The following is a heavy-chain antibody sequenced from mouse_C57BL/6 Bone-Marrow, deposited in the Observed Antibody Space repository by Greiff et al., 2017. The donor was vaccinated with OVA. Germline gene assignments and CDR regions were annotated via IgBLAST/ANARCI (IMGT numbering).Heavy chain of an antibody. V-gene: IGHV1-69*01. CDR2: IDPSDSYT. CDR1: GYTFTSYW. J-gene: IGHJ2*01. CDR3: ARKGYYDYDYFDY. D-gene: IGHD2-4*01. Sequence: QVQLQQPGAELVMPGASVKLSCKASGYTFTSYWMHWVKQRPGQGLEWIGEIDPSDSYTNYNQKFKGKSTLTVDKSSSTAYMQLSSLTSEDSAVYYCARKGYYDYDYFDYWGQGTTLTVSS.